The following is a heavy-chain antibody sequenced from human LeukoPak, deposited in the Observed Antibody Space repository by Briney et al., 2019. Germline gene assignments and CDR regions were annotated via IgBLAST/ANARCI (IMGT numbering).Heavy chain of an antibody. V-gene: IGHV1-3*01. CDR2: INAGNGNT. CDR3: ARDRSTPRDFWSGYSNYYYYYGMDV. D-gene: IGHD3-3*01. Sequence: GASVKVSCTASGYTFTIYAMHWVRQAPGQRLEWMGWINAGNGNTKYSQKFQGRVTITRDTSASTAYMELSSLRSEDTAVYYCARDRSTPRDFWSGYSNYYYYYGMDVWGQGTKVTVSS. CDR1: GYTFTIYA. J-gene: IGHJ6*02.